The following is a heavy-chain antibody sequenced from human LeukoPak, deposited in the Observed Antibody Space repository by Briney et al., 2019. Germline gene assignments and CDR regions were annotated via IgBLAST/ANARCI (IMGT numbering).Heavy chain of an antibody. CDR3: ARDLGGMDV. CDR1: AFTFSTYP. CDR2: IYSGGST. J-gene: IGHJ6*02. Sequence: GGSLRLSCAASAFTFSTYPMHWVRQAPGKGLEWVSVIYSGGSTNYADSVKGRFTISRDNSKNTLYLQMNSLRAEDTAVYYCARDLGGMDVWGQGTTVTVSS. V-gene: IGHV3-53*01.